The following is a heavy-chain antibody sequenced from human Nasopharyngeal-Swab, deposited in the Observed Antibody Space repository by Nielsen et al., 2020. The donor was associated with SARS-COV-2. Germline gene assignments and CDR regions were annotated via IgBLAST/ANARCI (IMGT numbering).Heavy chain of an antibody. CDR3: ARRRSIAARGWFDP. CDR2: INHSGST. CDR1: HGSISSYY. V-gene: IGHV4-34*01. Sequence: SETLSLTCTVSHGSISSYYWSWIRQPPGKGLEWIGEINHSGSTNYNPSLKSRVTISVDTSKNQFSLKLSSVTAADTAVYYCARRRSIAARGWFDPWDQGTLVTVSS. D-gene: IGHD6-6*01. J-gene: IGHJ5*02.